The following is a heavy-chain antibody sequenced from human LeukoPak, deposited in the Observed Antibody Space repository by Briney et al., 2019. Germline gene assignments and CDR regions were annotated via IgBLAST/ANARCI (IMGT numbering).Heavy chain of an antibody. V-gene: IGHV1-69*05. Sequence: GASVKVSCKASGGSFSNYAISWVRQAPGQGLEWMGGIIPIFGTANYAQKFQGRVTITTDESTSTAYMELSSLRSEDTAVYYCARGRGSGSYYLPIDYWGQGTLVTVSS. D-gene: IGHD3-10*01. CDR3: ARGRGSGSYYLPIDY. J-gene: IGHJ4*02. CDR2: IIPIFGTA. CDR1: GGSFSNYA.